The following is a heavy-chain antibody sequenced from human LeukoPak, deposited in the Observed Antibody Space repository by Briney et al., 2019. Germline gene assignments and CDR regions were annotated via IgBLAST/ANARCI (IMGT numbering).Heavy chain of an antibody. CDR3: ARGGMTYYDILTCYSSCMVA. CDR2: IYYSGST. Sequence: SETLTLSFTAYGGSICSYYRCWIRQPPGKGLEWIGYIYYSGSTNYNPSLKSRVTISVDTSKNQFSLKLSSVTAADTAVYYCARGGMTYYDILTCYSSCMVARCHETTMTVSS. V-gene: IGHV4-59*01. D-gene: IGHD3-9*01. J-gene: IGHJ6*02. CDR1: GGSICSYY.